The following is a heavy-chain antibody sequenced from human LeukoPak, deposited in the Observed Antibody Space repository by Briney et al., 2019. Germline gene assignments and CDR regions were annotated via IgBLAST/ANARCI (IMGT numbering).Heavy chain of an antibody. J-gene: IGHJ6*03. V-gene: IGHV3-43D*03. D-gene: IGHD3-22*01. CDR3: AKDGRRSSGYYYEAANGYYMDV. Sequence: PGGSLRLSCAASGFTFDDYAMHWVRQAPGKGLEWVSLISWDGGSTYYADSVKGRFTISRDNSKNSLYLQMNSLRAEDTALYYCAKDGRRSSGYYYEAANGYYMDVWGKGTTVTVSS. CDR2: ISWDGGST. CDR1: GFTFDDYA.